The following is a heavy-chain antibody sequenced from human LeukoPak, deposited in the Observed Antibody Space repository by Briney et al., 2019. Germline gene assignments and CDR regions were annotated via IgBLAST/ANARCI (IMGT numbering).Heavy chain of an antibody. V-gene: IGHV3-30*04. Sequence: PGGSLRLSCAASGFTFSSYAMHWVRQAPGKGLDWVAVISYDGSNKYYADSVKGRFTISRDNSKNTLYLQMNSLRAEDTAVYYCARDSRASIAARAFDYWGQGTLVTVSS. J-gene: IGHJ4*02. CDR2: ISYDGSNK. D-gene: IGHD6-6*01. CDR1: GFTFSSYA. CDR3: ARDSRASIAARAFDY.